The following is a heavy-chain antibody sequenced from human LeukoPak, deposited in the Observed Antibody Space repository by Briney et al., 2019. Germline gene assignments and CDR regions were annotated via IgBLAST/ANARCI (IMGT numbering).Heavy chain of an antibody. CDR1: GYSISSGYD. CDR2: ISHSGST. V-gene: IGHV4-38-2*01. Sequence: SSETLSLTXAVSGYSISSGYDWDWVRHPPGKGLERIGSISHSGSTHYNPSLKSRVTISVDTSKNQFSLKLNSVTAADTAVYYCARGPDGYNSQYWGQGTLVTVSS. J-gene: IGHJ4*02. D-gene: IGHD5-24*01. CDR3: ARGPDGYNSQY.